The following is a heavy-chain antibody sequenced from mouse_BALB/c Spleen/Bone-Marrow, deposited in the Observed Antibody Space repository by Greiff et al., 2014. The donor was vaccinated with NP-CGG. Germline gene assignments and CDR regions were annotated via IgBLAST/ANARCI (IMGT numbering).Heavy chain of an antibody. CDR3: ARGYGSSYGTGYFDV. J-gene: IGHJ1*01. CDR2: IDPANGNT. CDR1: GFNIKDTY. D-gene: IGHD1-1*01. V-gene: IGHV14-3*02. Sequence: VQLQQPGAELVKPGASVKLSCTASGFNIKDTYMHWVKQRPEQGLEWIGRIDPANGNTKYDPKFQGKATTTADTSSNTAYLQLSRLTSEDTAVYYCARGYGSSYGTGYFDVWGAGTTVTVSS.